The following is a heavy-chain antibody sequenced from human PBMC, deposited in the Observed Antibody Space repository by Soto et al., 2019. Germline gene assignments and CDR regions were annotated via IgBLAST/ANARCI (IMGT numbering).Heavy chain of an antibody. CDR3: ARDRAVAGEKAFDI. CDR2: ISAYNGNT. V-gene: IGHV1-18*01. D-gene: IGHD6-19*01. Sequence: ASVKVSCKASGYTFTSYGMSWVRQAPGQGLEWMGWISAYNGNTNYAQKLQGRVTMTTDTSTSTAYMELRSLRSDDTAVYYCARDRAVAGEKAFDIWGQGTMVTVSS. J-gene: IGHJ3*02. CDR1: GYTFTSYG.